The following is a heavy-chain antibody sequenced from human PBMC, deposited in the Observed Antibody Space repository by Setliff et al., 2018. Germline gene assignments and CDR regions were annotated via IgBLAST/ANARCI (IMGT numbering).Heavy chain of an antibody. D-gene: IGHD3-9*01. Sequence: GGSLRLSCGASGFIFNTYGMHWVRQAPGKGLEWVAFTWYDGINKYYADSVKGRFTISRDDAKNSLYLQMNSLTTDDTAVYYCAKVDQFDLEGLDYWGQGALVTVSS. CDR3: AKVDQFDLEGLDY. CDR1: GFIFNTYG. CDR2: TWYDGINK. V-gene: IGHV3-30*02. J-gene: IGHJ4*02.